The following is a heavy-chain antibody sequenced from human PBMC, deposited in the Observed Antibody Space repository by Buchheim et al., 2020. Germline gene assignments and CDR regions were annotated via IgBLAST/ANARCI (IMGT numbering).Heavy chain of an antibody. V-gene: IGHV4-61*01. CDR2: VYYSGST. CDR1: GGSVNSASYY. D-gene: IGHD2-2*01. CDR3: ARDDPYASSSMDV. Sequence: QVQLQESGPGLVKASETLSLTCTVSGGSVNSASYYWSWIRQPPGKGLEWIGYVYYSGSTNYNPSLPSLMSRATITVDMSLNQFSLKLSSVTAADTAVYYCARDDPYASSSMDVWGQGT. J-gene: IGHJ6*02.